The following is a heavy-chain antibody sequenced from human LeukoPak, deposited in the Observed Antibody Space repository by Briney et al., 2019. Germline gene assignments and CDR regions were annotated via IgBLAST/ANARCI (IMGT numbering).Heavy chain of an antibody. Sequence: GASVKVSCKASGYTFTSYDINWVRQATGQGLEWMGWMNPNSGNTGYAQKFQGRVTITRNTSISTAYMELSSLRSEDTAIYYCARVYTVMGATTVDHYHYYMDVWGKGTTVTVSS. D-gene: IGHD5-18*01. CDR2: MNPNSGNT. CDR1: GYTFTSYD. CDR3: ARVYTVMGATTVDHYHYYMDV. J-gene: IGHJ6*03. V-gene: IGHV1-8*03.